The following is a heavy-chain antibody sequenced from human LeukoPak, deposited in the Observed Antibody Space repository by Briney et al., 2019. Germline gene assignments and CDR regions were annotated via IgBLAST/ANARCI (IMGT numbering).Heavy chain of an antibody. CDR1: GFTFSSYG. CDR2: IRYDGSNK. J-gene: IGHJ4*02. CDR3: AKGDYGSGSYSLDY. V-gene: IGHV3-30*02. D-gene: IGHD3-10*01. Sequence: GGSLRLSCAASGFTFSSYGMHWARQAPGKGLEWVAFIRYDGSNKYYADSVKGRFTISRDNSKNTLYLQMNSLRAKDTAVYYCAKGDYGSGSYSLDYWGQGTLVTVSS.